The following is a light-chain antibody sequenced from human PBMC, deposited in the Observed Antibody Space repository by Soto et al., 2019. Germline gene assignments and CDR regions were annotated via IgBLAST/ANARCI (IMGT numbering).Light chain of an antibody. CDR1: SGSIASNY. V-gene: IGLV6-57*03. CDR2: EDN. Sequence: NFMLTQPHSVSESPGKTVTISCTRSSGSIASNYVQWYQQRPGSAPTTVIHEDNQRPSGVPDRFSGSIDSSSNSASLTISGLKTEDEADYYCQSYDSSVFGTGTKLTVL. J-gene: IGLJ1*01. CDR3: QSYDSSV.